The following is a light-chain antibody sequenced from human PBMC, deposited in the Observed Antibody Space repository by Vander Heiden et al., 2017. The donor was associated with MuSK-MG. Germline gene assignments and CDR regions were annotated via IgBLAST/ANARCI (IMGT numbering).Light chain of an antibody. CDR2: EVS. J-gene: IGKJ1*01. V-gene: IGKV2D-29*01. CDR3: MQSTQLRT. Sequence: DIVMTQTPLSLSVTPGQPASISCKSSQSLLHSDGKTYLFWYLQKAGQPPQLLMYEVSNRFSGVPDRFSGSGSGTDFTLKISRVEAEDVGVYYCMQSTQLRTFGQGTKVEIK. CDR1: QSLLHSDGKTY.